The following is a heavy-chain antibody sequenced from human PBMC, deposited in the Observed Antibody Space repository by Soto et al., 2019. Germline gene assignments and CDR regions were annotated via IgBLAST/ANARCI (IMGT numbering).Heavy chain of an antibody. D-gene: IGHD6-13*01. CDR3: AHVFWRGSNHDFDY. V-gene: IGHV2-5*02. CDR1: GFSLSTYGMG. Sequence: QITLKESGPTLVKPTQTLTLTCTFSGFSLSTYGMGMGWIRQPPRKAPEWLSVIYWDDDKRYSPSLKSRLTITKDTSKSQVVLTMTDVDPVDTATYYCAHVFWRGSNHDFDYWGQGSLVTVSS. CDR2: IYWDDDK. J-gene: IGHJ4*02.